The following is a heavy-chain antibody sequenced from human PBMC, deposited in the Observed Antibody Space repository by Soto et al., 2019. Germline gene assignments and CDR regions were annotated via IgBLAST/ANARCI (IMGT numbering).Heavy chain of an antibody. CDR2: INTGGSGT. Sequence: EVHLVESGGGLVQPGGSLRLSCAVPGFTFSRHWMHWVRQAPGKGLQWVSRINTGGSGTNYADSVEGRFTISRDNNKNTLYLQMNSLRGEHTTQYYCVRGTSDWYGVDFWGQGTLVTVSS. D-gene: IGHD2-2*01. CDR1: GFTFSRHW. J-gene: IGHJ4*02. V-gene: IGHV3-74*01. CDR3: VRGTSDWYGVDF.